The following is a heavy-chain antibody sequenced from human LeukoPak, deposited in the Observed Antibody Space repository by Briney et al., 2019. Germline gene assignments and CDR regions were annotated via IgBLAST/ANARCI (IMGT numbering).Heavy chain of an antibody. D-gene: IGHD3-3*01. CDR2: ISSSGDLT. Sequence: GGSLRLSCAASTFTFNSYAVSWVRQAPGKGLEWISAISSSGDLTFYADSVKGRFTIPRDNSKNMLYLQMDSLRAEDTAVYYCHYDFWSGYYVFDYWGQGTLVTVSS. CDR1: TFTFNSYA. J-gene: IGHJ4*02. CDR3: HYDFWSGYYVFDY. V-gene: IGHV3-23*01.